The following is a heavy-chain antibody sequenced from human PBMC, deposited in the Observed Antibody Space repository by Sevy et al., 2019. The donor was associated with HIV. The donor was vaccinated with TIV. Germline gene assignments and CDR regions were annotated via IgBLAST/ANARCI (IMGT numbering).Heavy chain of an antibody. V-gene: IGHV3-30-3*01. J-gene: IGHJ4*02. D-gene: IGHD3-22*01. Sequence: GGSLRLSCAASGFTFSSYAMHRVRQAPGKGLEWVAVISYDGSNKYYADSVKGRFTISRDNSKNTLYLQMNSLRAEDTAVYYCARDQYYDSSGSPYFDYWGQGTLVTVSS. CDR3: ARDQYYDSSGSPYFDY. CDR2: ISYDGSNK. CDR1: GFTFSSYA.